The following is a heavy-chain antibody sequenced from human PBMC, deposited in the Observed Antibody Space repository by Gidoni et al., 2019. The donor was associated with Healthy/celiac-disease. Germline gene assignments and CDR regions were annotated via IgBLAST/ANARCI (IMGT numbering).Heavy chain of an antibody. J-gene: IGHJ4*02. CDR2: ISYDGINK. CDR1: GFTFSSYA. CDR3: ARARVVPAERLYYFDY. Sequence: QVQLVESGGGVGQPGRSLRRSCAASGFTFSSYAMHWVRQAPGKGLEWVAVISYDGINKYYADSVKGRFTISRDNSKNTLYLQMNSLRAEDTAVYYCARARVVPAERLYYFDYWGQGTLVTVSS. D-gene: IGHD2-2*01. V-gene: IGHV3-30-3*01.